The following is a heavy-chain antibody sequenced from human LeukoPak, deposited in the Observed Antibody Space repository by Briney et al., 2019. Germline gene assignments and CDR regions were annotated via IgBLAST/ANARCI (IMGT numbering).Heavy chain of an antibody. Sequence: ASVKVSCKASGYTFTAYYMHWVRQAPGQGLELMAWINPDRDGANYAQKFQGRVTMTRDTSISTAYMELSRLRSDDTAVYYCARDLPAFVVVPAAIEDYWGQGTLVTVSS. V-gene: IGHV1-2*02. D-gene: IGHD2-2*01. CDR1: GYTFTAYY. CDR3: ARDLPAFVVVPAAIEDY. J-gene: IGHJ4*02. CDR2: INPDRDGA.